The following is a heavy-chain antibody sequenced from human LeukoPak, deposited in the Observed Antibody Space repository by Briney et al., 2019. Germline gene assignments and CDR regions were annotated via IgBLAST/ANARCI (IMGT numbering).Heavy chain of an antibody. J-gene: IGHJ4*02. CDR3: ARVDVWGSFRSHY. CDR2: TRFDERNK. D-gene: IGHD3-16*02. V-gene: IGHV3-30*02. CDR1: GFTFSSYG. Sequence: GGSLRLSCAASGFTFSSYGMHWVRQAPGKGLEWVALTRFDERNKYYADSVKGRFTISRDNVKNTLYLQMNSLRVEDTAVYYCARVDVWGSFRSHYWGQGTLVTVSS.